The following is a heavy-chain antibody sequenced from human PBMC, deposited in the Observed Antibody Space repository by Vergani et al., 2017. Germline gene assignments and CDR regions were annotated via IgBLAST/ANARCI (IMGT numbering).Heavy chain of an antibody. J-gene: IGHJ6*03. CDR2: INHSGST. V-gene: IGHV4-34*01. CDR1: GGSFSGYY. CDR3: AGIIAFGEVIRYYCYMDV. D-gene: IGHD3-3*01. Sequence: QVQLQQWGAGLLKPSETLSLTCAVYGGSFSGYYWSWIRQPPGKGLEWIGEINHSGSTNYNPSLKSRVTISVDTSKNQFSLKLSSVTAVDTAVYYCAGIIAFGEVIRYYCYMDVWGKGTTVTVSS.